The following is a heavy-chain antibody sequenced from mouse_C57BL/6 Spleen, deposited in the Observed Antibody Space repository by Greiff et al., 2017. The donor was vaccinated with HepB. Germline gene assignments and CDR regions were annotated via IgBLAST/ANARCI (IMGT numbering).Heavy chain of an antibody. CDR3: ARQYYYGSSLYWYFDV. V-gene: IGHV5-17*01. D-gene: IGHD1-1*01. CDR1: GFTFSDYG. J-gene: IGHJ1*03. Sequence: EVQLVESGGGLVKPGGSLKLSCAASGFTFSDYGMHWVRQAPEKGLEWVAYISSGSSTIYYADTVKGRFTITRDNAKNTLFLQMTSLRSEDTAMYYCARQYYYGSSLYWYFDVWGTGTTVTVSS. CDR2: ISSGSSTI.